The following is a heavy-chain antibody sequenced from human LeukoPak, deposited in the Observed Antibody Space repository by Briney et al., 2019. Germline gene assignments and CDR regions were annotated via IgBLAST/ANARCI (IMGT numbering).Heavy chain of an antibody. CDR2: IVVGSGNT. CDR1: GLTFTSSA. CDR3: AAHYGSADWFDP. V-gene: IGHV1-58*02. J-gene: IGHJ5*02. D-gene: IGHD3-10*01. Sequence: SVKVSCKASGLTFTSSAMQWVRQARGQRLEWIGWIVVGSGNTNYAQKFQERVTITRDMSTSTAYMELSSLRSEDTAVYYCAAHYGSADWFDPWGQGTLVTVSS.